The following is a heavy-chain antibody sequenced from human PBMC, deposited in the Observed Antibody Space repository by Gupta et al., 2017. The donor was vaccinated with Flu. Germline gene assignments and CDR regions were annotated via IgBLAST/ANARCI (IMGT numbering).Heavy chain of an antibody. Sequence: WMHWVRQAPGKGLEWVSRMNRDGSSVNYADSVKGRFTISRDNAKNTLYLQMSSLRADDTAVYFCARMFYYDSSGYYGFFDQWGQGTQVTVSS. CDR2: MNRDGSSV. CDR3: ARMFYYDSSGYYGFFDQ. V-gene: IGHV3-74*01. D-gene: IGHD3-22*01. CDR1: W. J-gene: IGHJ4*02.